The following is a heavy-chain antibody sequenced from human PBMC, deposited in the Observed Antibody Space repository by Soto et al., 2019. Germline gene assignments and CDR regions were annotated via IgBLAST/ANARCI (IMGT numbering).Heavy chain of an antibody. Sequence: SVKVSCKASGGTFSSYTISWVRQAPGQGLEWMGRIIPILGIANYAQKFQGRVTITADKSTSTAYMELSSLRSEDTAVYYCARGYDYVWGSYRYYYYYGMDVWAQGTTVTVSS. CDR2: IIPILGIA. CDR3: ARGYDYVWGSYRYYYYYGMDV. J-gene: IGHJ6*02. D-gene: IGHD3-16*02. V-gene: IGHV1-69*02. CDR1: GGTFSSYT.